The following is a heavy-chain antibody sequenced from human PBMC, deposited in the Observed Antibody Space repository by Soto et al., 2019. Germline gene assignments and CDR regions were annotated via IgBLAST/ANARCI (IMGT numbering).Heavy chain of an antibody. CDR1: GGSISTSNYY. D-gene: IGHD4-4*01. CDR3: ASLTVTTRYFDY. Sequence: PSETLSLTCTVSGGSISTSNYYWAWIRQPPGKGLDWIGSVYYSGGTYYNPSFRSRVTISVDTSKNQFSLRLSSVTAADTAVYYCASLTVTTRYFDYWGQGTLVTVSS. V-gene: IGHV4-39*01. CDR2: VYYSGGT. J-gene: IGHJ4*02.